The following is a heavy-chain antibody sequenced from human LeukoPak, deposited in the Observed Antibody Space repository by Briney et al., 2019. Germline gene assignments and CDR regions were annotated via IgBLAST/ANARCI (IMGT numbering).Heavy chain of an antibody. V-gene: IGHV3-74*01. CDR2: LNSDGTTT. CDR3: ARTVAGTHWYFDL. CDR1: GFTFRSYW. Sequence: GGSLRLSCEASGFTFRSYWMHWVRQAPGKGLVWVSRLNSDGTTTNYADSVKGRFTISRDNAKNSLYLQMNSLRAEDTAVYYCARTVAGTHWYFDLWGRGTLVTVSS. J-gene: IGHJ2*01. D-gene: IGHD6-19*01.